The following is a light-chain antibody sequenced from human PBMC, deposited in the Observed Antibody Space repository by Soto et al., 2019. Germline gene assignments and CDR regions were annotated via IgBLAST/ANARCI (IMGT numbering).Light chain of an antibody. CDR3: QQRHMWPIT. J-gene: IGKJ5*01. CDR2: DAY. Sequence: EVVSTQSPDTLSLSPWDRATLSCRASQSFRGLLAWYQQKPGQAPRLLIYDAYNRATGIPPRFSGSGSGTDFTLTISSLEPEDSAVYYCQQRHMWPITFGQGTRLEI. CDR1: QSFRGL. V-gene: IGKV3-11*01.